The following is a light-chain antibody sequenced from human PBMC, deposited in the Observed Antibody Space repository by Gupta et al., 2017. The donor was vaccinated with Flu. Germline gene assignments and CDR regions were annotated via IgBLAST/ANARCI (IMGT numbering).Light chain of an antibody. CDR2: EVN. CDR3: CSYGSNEV. V-gene: IGLV2-8*01. J-gene: IGLJ1*01. Sequence: QSALTQPPYASGPPGQSVAISCTGTSRDIGGNNYVSWYQQHPGKAPKLMIYEVNKRPSGVPDRFSGSKSGNTASLTVSGLQAEDEADYYCCSYGSNEVFGTGTKVTVL. CDR1: SRDIGGNNY.